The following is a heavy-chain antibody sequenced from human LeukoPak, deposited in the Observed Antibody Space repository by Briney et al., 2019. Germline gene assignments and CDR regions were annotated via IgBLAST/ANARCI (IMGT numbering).Heavy chain of an antibody. CDR1: GDSVSSNSVT. J-gene: IGHJ5*02. CDR2: TYYRSTWYN. V-gene: IGHV6-1*01. CDR3: ARRLTQYDCFDP. Sequence: SQTLSLTCAISGDSVSSNSVTWNWIRQSPSRGLGWLGRTYYRSTWYNDYAVSVRGRITVNPDTSKNQFSLHLNSVTPEDTAVYYCARRLTQYDCFDPWGQGILVTVSS. D-gene: IGHD2-2*01.